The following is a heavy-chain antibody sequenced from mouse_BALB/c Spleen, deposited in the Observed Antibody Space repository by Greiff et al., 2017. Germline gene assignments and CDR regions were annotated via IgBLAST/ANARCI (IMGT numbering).Heavy chain of an antibody. J-gene: IGHJ4*01. CDR1: GFTFSSYG. CDR2: ISSGGSYT. Sequence: DVKLVESGGDLVKPGGSLKLSCAASGFTFSSYGMSWVRQTPDKRLEWVATISSGGSYTYYPDSVKGRFTISRDNAKNTLYLQMSSLKSEDTAMYYCARGGDELDDWGQGTSVTVSS. CDR3: ARGGDELDD. V-gene: IGHV5-6*02.